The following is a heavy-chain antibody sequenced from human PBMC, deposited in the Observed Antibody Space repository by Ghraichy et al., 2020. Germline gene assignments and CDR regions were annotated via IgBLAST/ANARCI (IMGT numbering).Heavy chain of an antibody. D-gene: IGHD5-12*01. J-gene: IGHJ1*01. CDR1: GGSFSGYY. CDR2: INHSGST. CDR3: ARGARSRLLYFQH. Sequence: SQTLSLTCAVYGGSFSGYYWSWIRQPPGKGLEWIGEINHSGSTNYNPSLKSRVTISVDTSKNQFSLKLSSVTAADTAVYYCARGARSRLLYFQHWGQGTLVTVSS. V-gene: IGHV4-34*01.